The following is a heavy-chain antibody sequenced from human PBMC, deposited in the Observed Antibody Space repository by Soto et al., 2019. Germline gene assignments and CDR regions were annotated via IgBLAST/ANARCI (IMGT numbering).Heavy chain of an antibody. CDR1: CGSVNGYY. D-gene: IGHD3-3*01. V-gene: IGHV4-34*01. Sequence: SETLSLTCAVYCGSVNGYYWNWIRQPPGKGLEWIGEINHTGGTHYNPSLKSRVTMSVDTSKNQFSLRLSSVTAADTAIYYCAIRITVFGLLIPPFDPWGQGTLVTVSS. J-gene: IGHJ5*02. CDR3: AIRITVFGLLIPPFDP. CDR2: INHTGGT.